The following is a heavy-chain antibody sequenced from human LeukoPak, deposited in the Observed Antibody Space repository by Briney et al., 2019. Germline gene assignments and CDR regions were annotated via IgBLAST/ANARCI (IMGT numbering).Heavy chain of an antibody. Sequence: SEIRSLTCAVDGGSFSGYCWSWIRQPPGKGLEWIGEINHSGSTNYNPSLKSRVTISVDTSKNQFSLKLSSVTAADTAVYYCARAKIVVVPAAILGEFYYYYYYMDVWGKGTTVTVSS. J-gene: IGHJ6*03. CDR1: GGSFSGYC. CDR3: ARAKIVVVPAAILGEFYYYYYYMDV. CDR2: INHSGST. D-gene: IGHD2-2*02. V-gene: IGHV4-34*01.